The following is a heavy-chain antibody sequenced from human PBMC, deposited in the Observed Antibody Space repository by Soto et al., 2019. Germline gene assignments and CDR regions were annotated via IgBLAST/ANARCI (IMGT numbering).Heavy chain of an antibody. Sequence: QGQLQQWGAGLLKPSETLSLTCAVYGGSFSGYYWSWIRQPPGKGLVWIWEINHSGSTNYNPSLKSRGTISVDTSNNKFSLKLGSVTGADTAVSYCAGYGNYYYDSSGYYRTERRGANWGQGTLVTVSS. D-gene: IGHD3-22*01. J-gene: IGHJ4*02. V-gene: IGHV4-34*01. CDR2: INHSGST. CDR1: GGSFSGYY. CDR3: AGYGNYYYDSSGYYRTERRGAN.